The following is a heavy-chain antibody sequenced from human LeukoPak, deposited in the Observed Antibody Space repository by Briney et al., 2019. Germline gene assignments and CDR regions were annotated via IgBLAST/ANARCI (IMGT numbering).Heavy chain of an antibody. D-gene: IGHD6-13*01. V-gene: IGHV3-30*18. CDR2: ISYDGSNK. J-gene: IGHJ4*02. Sequence: GGSLRLSCAASGCTFSSYGMHWVRQAPGKGLEWVAVISYDGSNKYYADSVKGRFTISRDKSKNTLYLQMNSLRAEDTAVYYCAKDRYSSNWYAGFDYWGQGTLVTVSS. CDR1: GCTFSSYG. CDR3: AKDRYSSNWYAGFDY.